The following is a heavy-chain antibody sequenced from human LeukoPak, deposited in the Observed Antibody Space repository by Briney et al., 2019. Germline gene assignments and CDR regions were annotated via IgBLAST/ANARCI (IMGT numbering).Heavy chain of an antibody. J-gene: IGHJ4*02. Sequence: GGSLRLSCAASGFTFSSYSMNWVRQAPGKGLEWVSFISSGSDYIYYADSVKGRFTISRDNAKNSLYLQMNSPRAEDTAVYYCGRDFSRVPDYWGQGTLVTVSS. CDR2: ISSGSDYI. D-gene: IGHD2-2*01. V-gene: IGHV3-21*01. CDR1: GFTFSSYS. CDR3: GRDFSRVPDY.